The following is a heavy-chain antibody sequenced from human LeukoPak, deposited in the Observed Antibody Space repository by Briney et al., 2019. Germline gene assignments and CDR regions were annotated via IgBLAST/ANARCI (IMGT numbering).Heavy chain of an antibody. Sequence: PGGSLRLSCATSGFTLGTHVMSWVRQAPGKGLEWVSTISGCSYYADSVKGRFTIFRDDSKNTLFLQMTSLKAEDSAVYYRARYLSGAFFDYWGRGTLVTVSS. CDR3: ARYLSGAFFDY. D-gene: IGHD6-19*01. CDR1: GFTLGTHV. J-gene: IGHJ4*02. V-gene: IGHV3-23*01. CDR2: ISGCS.